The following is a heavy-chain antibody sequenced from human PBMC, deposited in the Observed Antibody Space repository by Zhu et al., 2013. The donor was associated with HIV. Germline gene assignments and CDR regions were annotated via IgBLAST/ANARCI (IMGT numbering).Heavy chain of an antibody. D-gene: IGHD6-13*01. J-gene: IGHJ4*02. CDR2: INPNSGGT. Sequence: GYTFSDYYMHWVRQAPGQGLEWMGWINPNSGGTNYAQKFQGRVTMTRDTSTSTAYMELSRLRSDDTAVYYCARVVYSSAWYEFGYWGQGNLVTVSS. CDR3: ARVVYSSAWYEFGY. V-gene: IGHV1-2*02. CDR1: GYTFSDYY.